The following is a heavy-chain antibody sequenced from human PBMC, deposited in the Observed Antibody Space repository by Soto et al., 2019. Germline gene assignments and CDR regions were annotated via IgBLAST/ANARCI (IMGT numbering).Heavy chain of an antibody. J-gene: IGHJ5*02. CDR2: IYWDDDK. Sequence: SGPTLVNPTQTLTLTCTFSGFSLSTNEVGVGWIRQPPGKALEWLALIYWDDDKRYSPSLKSRLTLTKDTSENQVVLTMTNMDPVDTATYYCAHSRSYGVWFDPWGQGTLVTVPS. D-gene: IGHD3-16*01. CDR1: GFSLSTNEVG. V-gene: IGHV2-5*02. CDR3: AHSRSYGVWFDP.